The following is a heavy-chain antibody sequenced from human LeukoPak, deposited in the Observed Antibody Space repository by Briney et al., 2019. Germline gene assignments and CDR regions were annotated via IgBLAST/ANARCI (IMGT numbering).Heavy chain of an antibody. D-gene: IGHD6-19*01. CDR2: IYYSGST. CDR1: GGSISSYY. V-gene: IGHV4-59*12. CDR3: AREQSSGWYDGKDYYYYYYMDV. J-gene: IGHJ6*03. Sequence: PSETLSLTCTVSGGSISSYYWSWIRQPPGKGLEWIGYIYYSGSTYYNPSLKSRVTISVDTSKNQFSLKLSSVTAADTAVYYCAREQSSGWYDGKDYYYYYYMDVWGKGTTVTISS.